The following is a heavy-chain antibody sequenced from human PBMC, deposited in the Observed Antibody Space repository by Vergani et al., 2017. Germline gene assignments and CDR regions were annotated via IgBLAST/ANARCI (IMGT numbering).Heavy chain of an antibody. D-gene: IGHD2-15*01. Sequence: EVQLLESGGGLVQPGGSLRLSCAASGFTFSSYAMSWVRQAPGKGLEWVSAISGSGGSTYYVDSVKGRFTISRANSKNTLYLQMNSLRAEDTAVYYCAKDPGYCSGGSCSRVPMSFDYWGQGTLVTVSS. CDR3: AKDPGYCSGGSCSRVPMSFDY. CDR2: ISGSGGST. CDR1: GFTFSSYA. V-gene: IGHV3-23*01. J-gene: IGHJ4*02.